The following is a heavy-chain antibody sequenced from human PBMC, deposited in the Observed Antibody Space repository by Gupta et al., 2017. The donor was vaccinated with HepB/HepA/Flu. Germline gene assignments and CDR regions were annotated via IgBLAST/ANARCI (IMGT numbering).Heavy chain of an antibody. J-gene: IGHJ4*02. CDR3: ARSQYRLRYFDY. D-gene: IGHD2/OR15-2a*01. CDR2: IYYGGST. V-gene: IGHV4-39*01. CDR1: GDSISNSAYY. Sequence: QLQLQVSGPGLVMPSETLTLTCAVSGDSISNSAYYWGWIRQPPGKGLEWMATIYYGGSTYYNPSLKSRITTYVDKSNSQFSLKLTSVTAADTAVYYCARSQYRLRYFDYWGQGALVTVSS.